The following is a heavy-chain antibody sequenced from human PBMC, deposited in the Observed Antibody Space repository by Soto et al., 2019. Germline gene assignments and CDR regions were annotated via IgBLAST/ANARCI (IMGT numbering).Heavy chain of an antibody. V-gene: IGHV3-23*01. CDR1: GFIFKNYA. J-gene: IGHJ6*02. Sequence: EVVLLESGGGLVQSGGSLRLSCAASGFIFKNYAMSWVRQAPGKGLEWVSAISGSGDNRYYADSVRGRFTISRDNSKNTLYLQMSSLRADDTAVYYCAPMGVWGQGTTVTVSS. CDR3: APMGV. CDR2: ISGSGDNR.